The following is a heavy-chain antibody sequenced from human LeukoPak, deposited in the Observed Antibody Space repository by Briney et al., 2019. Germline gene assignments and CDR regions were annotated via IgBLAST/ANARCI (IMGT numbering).Heavy chain of an antibody. CDR3: ARERYYYDGSGYSRNYAFDI. Sequence: GASVKVSCKASGYTFTGYYMHWVRQAPGQGLEWMGWINPNTGDTNYAQKFQGRVTMTRDTSISTAYMELSRLRSDDTAVYYCARERYYYDGSGYSRNYAFDIWGQGTMVTVSS. CDR2: INPNTGDT. D-gene: IGHD3-22*01. V-gene: IGHV1-2*02. CDR1: GYTFTGYY. J-gene: IGHJ3*02.